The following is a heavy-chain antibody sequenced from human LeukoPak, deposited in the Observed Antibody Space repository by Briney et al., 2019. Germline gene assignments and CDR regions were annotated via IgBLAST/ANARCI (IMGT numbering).Heavy chain of an antibody. J-gene: IGHJ4*02. Sequence: GGSLRLSCAASGFTLSTYAMSWVRQTPAKGREWVAATSSSDAGTYHADSVRGRFTISRDNSKNTLYLQMNSLGAEDTAVYYCAKDHREGYYGSGSYYHDYWGQGTLVTVSS. CDR3: AKDHREGYYGSGSYYHDY. D-gene: IGHD3-10*01. V-gene: IGHV3-23*01. CDR2: TSSSDAGT. CDR1: GFTLSTYA.